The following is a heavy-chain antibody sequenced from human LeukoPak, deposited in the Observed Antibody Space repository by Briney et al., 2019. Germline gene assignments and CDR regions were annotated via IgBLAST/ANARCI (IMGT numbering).Heavy chain of an antibody. V-gene: IGHV3-30*18. CDR3: AKDPRYYDSSGYLDY. D-gene: IGHD3-22*01. Sequence: VGSLRLSCAAAGFTFSSYGMHWVRQAPGKGLEWVAFISYDGSNKYYADSVKGRFTISRDNSKNTLYLQMNSLRAEDTAVYYCAKDPRYYDSSGYLDYWGQGTLVTVSS. CDR1: GFTFSSYG. CDR2: ISYDGSNK. J-gene: IGHJ4*02.